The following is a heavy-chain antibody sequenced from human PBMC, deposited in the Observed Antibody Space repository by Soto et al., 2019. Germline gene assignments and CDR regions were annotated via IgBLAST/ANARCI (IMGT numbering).Heavy chain of an antibody. Sequence: TLSLTCAVSGYSISSGYYWSWVRQPPGKGLEWIGTIFRSGKTYYNPSLKSRLTISVDTSKNQFSLKLSSVTAADTAVYYCARKYPPTYYFDYWGQGTLVTVPQ. J-gene: IGHJ4*02. V-gene: IGHV4-38-2*01. CDR3: ARKYPPTYYFDY. CDR2: IFRSGKT. CDR1: GYSISSGYY. D-gene: IGHD1-26*01.